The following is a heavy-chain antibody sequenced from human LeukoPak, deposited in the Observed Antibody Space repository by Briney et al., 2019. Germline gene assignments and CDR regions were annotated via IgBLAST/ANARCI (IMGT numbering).Heavy chain of an antibody. Sequence: SETLSLTCTVSGGSISSYYWSWIRQPPGQGLEWIWYIYYSGSSNYYPSPKRRVTISVGTYKNQFPLTLRSVTAADTAVYYCARRRRGSGDSYRYYYYYYMDVWGKGTTVTVSS. J-gene: IGHJ6*03. CDR3: ARRRRGSGDSYRYYYYYYMDV. CDR2: IYYSGSS. D-gene: IGHD5-18*01. CDR1: GGSISSYY. V-gene: IGHV4-59*08.